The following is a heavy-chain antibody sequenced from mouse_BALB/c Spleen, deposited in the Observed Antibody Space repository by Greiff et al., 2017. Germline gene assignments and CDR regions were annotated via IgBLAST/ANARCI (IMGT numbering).Heavy chain of an antibody. V-gene: IGHV1-82*01. D-gene: IGHD4-1*01. CDR1: GYAFSSSW. Sequence: QVQLQQSGPELVKPGASVKISCKASGYAFSSSWMNWVKQRPGQGLEWNGRIYPGDGDTNYNGKFKGKATLTADKSSSTAYMQLSSLTSVDSAVYFCARGTGTGYYFDYWGQGTTLTVSS. J-gene: IGHJ2*01. CDR2: IYPGDGDT. CDR3: ARGTGTGYYFDY.